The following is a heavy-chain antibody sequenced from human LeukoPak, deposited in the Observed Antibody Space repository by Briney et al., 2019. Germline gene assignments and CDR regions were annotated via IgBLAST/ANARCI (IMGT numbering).Heavy chain of an antibody. CDR3: ASAYGSGSYLNWFDP. J-gene: IGHJ5*02. D-gene: IGHD3-10*01. CDR2: IIPIFGTA. Sequence: PVKVSCKASGGTFSSYAISWVRQAPGQGLEWMGGIIPIFGTANYAQKFQGRVTITADESTSTAYMELSGLRSEDTAVYYCASAYGSGSYLNWFDPWGQGTLVTVSS. V-gene: IGHV1-69*01. CDR1: GGTFSSYA.